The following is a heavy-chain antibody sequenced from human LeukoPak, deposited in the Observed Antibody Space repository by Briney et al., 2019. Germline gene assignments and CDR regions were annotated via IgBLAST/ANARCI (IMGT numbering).Heavy chain of an antibody. D-gene: IGHD3-3*01. CDR3: ARDAIFGVVIRNWFDP. CDR1: GGTFSSYA. Sequence: ASVKVSCKASGGTFSSYAISWVRQAPGQGLEWMGRIIPILGIANCAQKFQGRVTITADKSTSTAYMELSSLRSEDTAVYYCARDAIFGVVIRNWFDPWGQGTLVTVSS. V-gene: IGHV1-69*04. J-gene: IGHJ5*02. CDR2: IIPILGIA.